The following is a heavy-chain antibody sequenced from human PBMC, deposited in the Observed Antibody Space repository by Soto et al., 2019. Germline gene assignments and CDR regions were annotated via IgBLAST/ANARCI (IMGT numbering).Heavy chain of an antibody. J-gene: IGHJ4*02. Sequence: EVQLVESGGGLVQPGGSLKPSCPPSELPARSNKRSWAGQPPGKGLEWVPVIYTGGSTSYVDSVKGRFSISRDNSKNTLYLQMNSLRAEDTAVYYCARVSGGGFDYWGQGTLVTVSS. CDR2: IYTGGST. V-gene: IGHV3-66*01. CDR1: ELPARSNK. CDR3: ARVSGGGFDY. D-gene: IGHD3-16*01.